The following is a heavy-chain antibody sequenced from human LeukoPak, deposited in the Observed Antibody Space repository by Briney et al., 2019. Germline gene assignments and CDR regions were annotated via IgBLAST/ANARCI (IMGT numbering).Heavy chain of an antibody. Sequence: SGTLSLTCTVSGGSISSSSYYWGWIRQRPGKGLEWIGEIYHSGSTNYNPSIKSRVTISVDKSKNQFSLKLSSVTAADTAVYYCATARSLGATKGLDPWGQGTLVTVSS. D-gene: IGHD1-26*01. CDR3: ATARSLGATKGLDP. CDR2: IYHSGST. CDR1: GGSISSSSYY. J-gene: IGHJ5*02. V-gene: IGHV4-39*07.